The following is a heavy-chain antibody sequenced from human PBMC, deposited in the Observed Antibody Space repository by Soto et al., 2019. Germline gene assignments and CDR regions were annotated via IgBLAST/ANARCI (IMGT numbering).Heavy chain of an antibody. CDR1: GYTFTSYF. Sequence: QVQLVQSGAEVKKPGASVKVSCKASGYTFTSYFISWVRQAPGQGLEWMGWISAYNGNTNYAQKLQGRVTMTTDTPTSTAYRELRTLRSDDTDVYYCARDEPPAHYWGQGTLVTVAP. J-gene: IGHJ4*02. CDR3: ARDEPPAHY. V-gene: IGHV1-18*01. D-gene: IGHD2-2*01. CDR2: ISAYNGNT.